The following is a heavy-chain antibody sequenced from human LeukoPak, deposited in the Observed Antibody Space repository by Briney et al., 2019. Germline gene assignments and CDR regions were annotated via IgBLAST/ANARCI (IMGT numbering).Heavy chain of an antibody. J-gene: IGHJ4*02. D-gene: IGHD6-6*01. CDR1: GFTFDDHA. V-gene: IGHV3-9*01. Sequence: PGRSLRLSCAASGFTFDDHAMHWVRQAPGKGLEWVSGISWNSGSIGYADSVKGRFTISRDNAKNSLYLQMNSLRAEDTALYYCAKDAIAAVGYFDYWGQGTLVTVSS. CDR2: ISWNSGSI. CDR3: AKDAIAAVGYFDY.